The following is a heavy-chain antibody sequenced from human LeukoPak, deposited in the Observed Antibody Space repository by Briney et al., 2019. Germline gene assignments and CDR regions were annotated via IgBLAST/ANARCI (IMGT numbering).Heavy chain of an antibody. Sequence: GGSLRLSCAASGFTFSSYGMHWVRQAPGKGLEWVAVISYDGSNKYYADSVKGRFTISRDNSKDTLYLQMNSLRAEDTAVYYCAKDYGSGSYDDPFDYWGQGTLVTVSS. CDR3: AKDYGSGSYDDPFDY. J-gene: IGHJ4*02. CDR1: GFTFSSYG. V-gene: IGHV3-30*18. D-gene: IGHD3-10*01. CDR2: ISYDGSNK.